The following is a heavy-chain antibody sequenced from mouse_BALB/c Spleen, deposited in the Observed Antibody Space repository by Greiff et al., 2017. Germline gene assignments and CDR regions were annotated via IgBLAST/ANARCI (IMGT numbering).Heavy chain of an antibody. CDR1: GYTFTSYW. CDR3: ARDDGPYYFDY. Sequence: VQLQQSGAELARPGASVKLSCKASGYTFTSYWMQWVKQRPGQGLEWIGAIYPGDGDTRYTQKFKGKATLTADKSSSTAYMQLSSLASEDSAVYYCARDDGPYYFDYWGQGTTLTVSS. CDR2: IYPGDGDT. D-gene: IGHD2-3*01. V-gene: IGHV1-87*01. J-gene: IGHJ2*01.